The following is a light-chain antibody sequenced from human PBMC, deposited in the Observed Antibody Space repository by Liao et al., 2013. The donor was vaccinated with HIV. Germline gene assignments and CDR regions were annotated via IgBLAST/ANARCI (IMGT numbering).Light chain of an antibody. CDR3: QAWDSSIYVV. V-gene: IGLV3-21*01. CDR2: CHC. Sequence: SYVLTLPPSVSVAPGKTARSICGGNNIASKSVHRSQQKTGQAPVLVIYCHCDRPSGIPERFSGSKSGNTATLTISRVDVGDEAYYYCQAWDSSIYVVFGGGTKLTVL. CDR1: NIASKS. J-gene: IGLJ2*01.